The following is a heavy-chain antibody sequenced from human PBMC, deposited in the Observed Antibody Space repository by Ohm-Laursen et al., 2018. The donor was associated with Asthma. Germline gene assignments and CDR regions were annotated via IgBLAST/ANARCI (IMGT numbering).Heavy chain of an antibody. CDR1: GFTFSSYG. CDR3: AKDSSEVVAADEY. J-gene: IGHJ4*02. V-gene: IGHV3-30*18. Sequence: SLRLSCAASGFTFSSYGMHWVRQAPAKGLEWVAVISYDGSNKYYADSVKGRFTISRDNSKNTLYLQMNSLRAEDTAVYYCAKDSSEVVAADEYWGQGALVTVSS. CDR2: ISYDGSNK. D-gene: IGHD2-15*01.